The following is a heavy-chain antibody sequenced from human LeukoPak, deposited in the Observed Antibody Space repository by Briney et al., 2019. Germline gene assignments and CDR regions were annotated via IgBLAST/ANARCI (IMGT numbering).Heavy chain of an antibody. CDR3: ARHRNSGSWPSGGYFDY. J-gene: IGHJ4*02. Sequence: ESLRLSCAASGFTFSNVWMSWVRQPPGKGLEWIGSIYYSGSTYYNPSLKSRVTISVDTSKSQFSLNLSSATATDTAIYYCARHRNSGSWPSGGYFDYWGQGTLVTVSS. V-gene: IGHV4-39*01. D-gene: IGHD1-26*01. CDR2: IYYSGST. CDR1: GFTFSNVW.